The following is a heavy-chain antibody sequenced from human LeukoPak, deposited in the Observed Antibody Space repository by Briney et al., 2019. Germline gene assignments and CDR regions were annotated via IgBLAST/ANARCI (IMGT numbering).Heavy chain of an antibody. V-gene: IGHV4-59*08. CDR2: IYYSGST. CDR1: GGSFSNYY. Sequence: SETLSLTCTVSGGSFSNYYWSWIRQPPGKGLEWIGYIYYSGSTNYNPSLRSRVTISVDTSKNQFSLNLSSVTAADTAVYYCARHPTALVSYGFDPWGQGTLVTVSS. D-gene: IGHD5-18*01. J-gene: IGHJ5*02. CDR3: ARHPTALVSYGFDP.